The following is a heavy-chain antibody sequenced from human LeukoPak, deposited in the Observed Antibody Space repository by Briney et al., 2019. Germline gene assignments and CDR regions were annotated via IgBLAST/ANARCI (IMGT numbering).Heavy chain of an antibody. CDR1: GYTFTSYY. D-gene: IGHD3-3*01. CDR2: INPSGGST. Sequence: ASVKVSCKASGYTFTSYYIHWVRQAPGQGLEWMGIINPSGGSTGYAQKFQGRVTMTRDTSTSTVYMELSSLRSEDTAVYYCARDLEFGLVYFGYWGQGTLVTVSS. J-gene: IGHJ4*02. V-gene: IGHV1-46*01. CDR3: ARDLEFGLVYFGY.